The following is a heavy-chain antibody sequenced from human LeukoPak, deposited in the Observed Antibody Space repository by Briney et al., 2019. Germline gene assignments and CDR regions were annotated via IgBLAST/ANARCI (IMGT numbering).Heavy chain of an antibody. CDR1: GFTFSSSW. CDR3: RDPFDY. V-gene: IGHV3-74*01. CDR2: INSDASRT. Sequence: GGSLRLSCAASGFTFSSSWMHWVRQAPGRGLVWVSRINSDASRTSYADSVKGRFTISRDNAKNTLYLQMNSLRAEDTAVYYCRDPFDYWGQGTLVTVSS. J-gene: IGHJ4*02.